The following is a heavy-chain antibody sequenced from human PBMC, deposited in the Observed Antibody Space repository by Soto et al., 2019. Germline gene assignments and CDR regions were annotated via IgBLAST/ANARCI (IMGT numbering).Heavy chain of an antibody. Sequence: GGSLRLSCAASGFTFSSYGMHWVRQAPGKGLEWVAVISYDGSNKYYADSVKGRFTISRDNSKNTLYLQMNSLRAEDTAVYYCAKALKMTTVVTGADYWGQGTLVTVSS. D-gene: IGHD4-17*01. CDR1: GFTFSSYG. CDR3: AKALKMTTVVTGADY. J-gene: IGHJ4*02. V-gene: IGHV3-30*18. CDR2: ISYDGSNK.